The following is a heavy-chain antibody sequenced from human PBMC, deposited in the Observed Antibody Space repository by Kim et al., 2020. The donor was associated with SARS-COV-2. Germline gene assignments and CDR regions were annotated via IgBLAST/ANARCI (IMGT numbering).Heavy chain of an antibody. CDR1: GYTFTSYY. CDR3: ARPITIFGVVYSGAFDI. D-gene: IGHD3-3*01. V-gene: IGHV1-46*01. Sequence: ASVKVSCKASGYTFTSYYMHWVRQAPGQGLEWMGIINPSGGSTSYAQKFQGRVTMTRDTSTSTVYMELSSLRSEDTAVYYCARPITIFGVVYSGAFDIWGQGTMVTVSS. CDR2: INPSGGST. J-gene: IGHJ3*02.